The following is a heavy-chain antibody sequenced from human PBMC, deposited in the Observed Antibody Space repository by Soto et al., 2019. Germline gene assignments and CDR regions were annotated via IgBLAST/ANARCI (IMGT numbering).Heavy chain of an antibody. CDR3: TTSHYDILTGSTYYYYGMDV. CDR1: GFTFSNAW. V-gene: IGHV3-15*07. J-gene: IGHJ6*02. D-gene: IGHD3-9*01. CDR2: IKSKTDGGTT. Sequence: EVQLVESGGGLVKPGGSLRLSCAASGFTFSNAWMNWVRQAPGKGLEWVGRIKSKTDGGTTDYAAPVTGRFTISRDVSKNTLYLQMNSLKTEDTAVYYCTTSHYDILTGSTYYYYGMDVWGQGTTVTVSS.